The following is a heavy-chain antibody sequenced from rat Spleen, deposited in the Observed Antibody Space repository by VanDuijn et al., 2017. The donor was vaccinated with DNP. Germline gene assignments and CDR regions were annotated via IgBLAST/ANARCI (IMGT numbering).Heavy chain of an antibody. J-gene: IGHJ4*01. V-gene: IGHV2-1*01. CDR3: TRAPYGSWALDA. CDR1: GFSLTNNS. D-gene: IGHD1-3*01. Sequence: QVQLKESGPGLVQPSQTLSLTCTVSGFSLTNNSVHWVRQPPGKGLEWIAAISNSGITYYNSALKSRLSISRDTSKSQVFLQMDSLQTEETAIYFCTRAPYGSWALDAWGQGTSVTVSS. CDR2: ISNSGIT.